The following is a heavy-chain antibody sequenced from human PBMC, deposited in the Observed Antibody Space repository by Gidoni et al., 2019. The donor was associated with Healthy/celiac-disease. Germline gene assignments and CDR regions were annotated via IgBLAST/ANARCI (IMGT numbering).Heavy chain of an antibody. Sequence: EAQLVESGGGLVKPGGSLRLSCAASGFTFTNAWMSWVRQAPGKGLEWVGRIKSQSDGGTTDYAASVKDRFTISRDDSKDTLYLQMNSLKTEDTAVYYCVTPSSTWLKYWGQGTLVAVSS. J-gene: IGHJ4*02. CDR2: IKSQSDGGTT. V-gene: IGHV3-15*01. CDR1: GFTFTNAW. D-gene: IGHD6-13*01. CDR3: VTPSSTWLKY.